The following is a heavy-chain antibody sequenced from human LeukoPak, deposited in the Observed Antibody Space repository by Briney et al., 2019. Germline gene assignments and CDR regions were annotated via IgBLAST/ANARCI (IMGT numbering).Heavy chain of an antibody. D-gene: IGHD1-26*01. J-gene: IGHJ5*02. CDR3: EKSNSWSIGTLYPIFDI. CDR1: GFTFSTYA. Sequence: PGGSLRLSCAASGFTFSTYAMRWGRLAPGKGLEWVSSISGDGGSTFYPDSAKGRFTISRDNSKSTLFLQMNSLTAADTDIYYCEKSNSWSIGTLYPIFDIRGPGTLVTVSS. CDR2: ISGDGGST. V-gene: IGHV3-23*01.